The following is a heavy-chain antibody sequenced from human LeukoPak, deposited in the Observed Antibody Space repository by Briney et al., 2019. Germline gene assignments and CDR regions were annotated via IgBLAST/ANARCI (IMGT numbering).Heavy chain of an antibody. D-gene: IGHD5-18*01. V-gene: IGHV4-28*01. CDR2: IYYSGST. CDR1: GYSMSRRNW. CDR3: ARKVDTVMVGGGWFDP. J-gene: IGHJ5*02. Sequence: SDTLPLTCAVSGYSMSRRNWWGWIRHPPGTGLEWICYIYYSGSTYYSPSLKSRVTMSVDTSKNQFSLKLSSVTAVDTAVYYCARKVDTVMVGGGWFDPWGQGTLVTVSS.